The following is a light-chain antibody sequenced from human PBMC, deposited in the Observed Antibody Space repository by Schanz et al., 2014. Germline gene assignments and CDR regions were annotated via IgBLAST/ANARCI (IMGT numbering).Light chain of an antibody. CDR2: GNS. Sequence: QSVLTQPPSVSGAPGQRVTISCTGSSSNIGAGYDVHWYQQLPGTAPKLLIYGNSNRPSGVPDRFSGSKSGTSASLAITGLQAEDEADYYCCSYADGDTYVFGTGTKLTVL. J-gene: IGLJ1*01. CDR3: CSYADGDTYV. CDR1: SSNIGAGYD. V-gene: IGLV1-40*01.